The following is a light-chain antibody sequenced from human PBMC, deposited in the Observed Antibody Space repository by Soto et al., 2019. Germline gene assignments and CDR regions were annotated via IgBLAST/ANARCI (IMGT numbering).Light chain of an antibody. CDR3: ISYSFSSAVV. CDR1: SSDIGGYNY. Sequence: QSALTQPPSASGSPGQSVTISCTGTSSDIGGYNYVYWYQQHPGKAPKLMIYEVNKRPSDVPDRFSGSKSGNSASLTVSGLHTYDEADYYCISYSFSSAVVIGGGTKVTVL. J-gene: IGLJ2*01. V-gene: IGLV2-8*01. CDR2: EVN.